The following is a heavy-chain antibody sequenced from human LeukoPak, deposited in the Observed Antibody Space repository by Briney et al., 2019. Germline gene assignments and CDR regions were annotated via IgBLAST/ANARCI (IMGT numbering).Heavy chain of an antibody. CDR3: AKALGGSPSRYYLDY. D-gene: IGHD2-15*01. V-gene: IGHV3-23*01. Sequence: GGSLRLSCAASGFTFSTYAMSWVRQAPGKGLEWVSGISGSGGSTYYADSVKGRFTISRDNSKNTLYLQMNSLRAEDTAVYNCAKALGGSPSRYYLDYWGQGTLVTVSS. J-gene: IGHJ4*02. CDR2: ISGSGGST. CDR1: GFTFSTYA.